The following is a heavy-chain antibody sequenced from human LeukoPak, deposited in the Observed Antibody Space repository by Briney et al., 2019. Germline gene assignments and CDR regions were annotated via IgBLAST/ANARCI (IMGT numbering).Heavy chain of an antibody. Sequence: PGGSLRLSCAASGFTFSSYSMNWVRQAPGKGLEWVSSISSSSSYVYYADSVKGRFTISRDNTKNSLCLQMNSLRAEDTAVYYCAKDGAPYCSGATCYSAADYWGQGTLVTVSS. CDR1: GFTFSSYS. V-gene: IGHV3-21*01. CDR2: ISSSSSYV. J-gene: IGHJ4*02. CDR3: AKDGAPYCSGATCYSAADY. D-gene: IGHD2-15*01.